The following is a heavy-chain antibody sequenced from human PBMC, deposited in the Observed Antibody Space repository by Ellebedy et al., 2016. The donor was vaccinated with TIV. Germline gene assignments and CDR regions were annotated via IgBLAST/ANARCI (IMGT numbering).Heavy chain of an antibody. CDR1: GGSISRSSHY. V-gene: IGHV4-39*02. CDR3: TTSVAIDAFDV. J-gene: IGHJ3*01. Sequence: SETLSLXCNVSGGSISRSSHYWGWTRQPPGKGLEWIGSIYYSGSTWYNPSLKSRVTISADTSKKHFSLRLNSVTAADTAVYYCTTSVAIDAFDVWGQGSMVTVSS. D-gene: IGHD2-21*01. CDR2: IYYSGST.